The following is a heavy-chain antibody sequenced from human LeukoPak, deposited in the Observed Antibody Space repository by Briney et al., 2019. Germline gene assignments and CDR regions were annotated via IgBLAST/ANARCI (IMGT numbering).Heavy chain of an antibody. D-gene: IGHD4-17*01. J-gene: IGHJ4*02. CDR2: IKKDGSEE. V-gene: IGHV3-7*01. Sequence: GGSLRLSCSVSEITFSDFWMNWVRQAPGKGLEWVASIKKDGSEEYYVDSVRGRFTISRGNAQNSLYLQMNSLRDEDTAVYYCASGHYADYDWGQGTLVTVSS. CDR1: EITFSDFW. CDR3: ASGHYADYD.